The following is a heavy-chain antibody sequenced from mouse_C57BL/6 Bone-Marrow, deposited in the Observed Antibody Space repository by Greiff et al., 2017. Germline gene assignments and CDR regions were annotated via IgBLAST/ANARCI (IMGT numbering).Heavy chain of an antibody. D-gene: IGHD1-1*01. CDR2: INPGRGGT. V-gene: IGHV1-54*01. Sequence: VQLQQSGAELVRPGTSVKVSCKASGYAFTNYLIEWVKQRPGQGLEWIGVINPGRGGTNYNEKFKGKATLTADKSSSTAYMQLSSLTSEDSAVYFCARRTTEGFDYWGQGTTLTVSS. CDR1: GYAFTNYL. CDR3: ARRTTEGFDY. J-gene: IGHJ2*01.